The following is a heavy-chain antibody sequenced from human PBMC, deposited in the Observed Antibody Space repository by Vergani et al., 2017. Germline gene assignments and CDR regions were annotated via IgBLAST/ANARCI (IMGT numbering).Heavy chain of an antibody. J-gene: IGHJ4*02. V-gene: IGHV1-69*13. CDR2: IVPIFGTA. Sequence: QVHLLQSGAEVKKPGSSVKVSCKASGVNYRSLAISWVRLAPAQGLEWMGRIVPIFGTANYAQKFQGRVTITADESTSTAYMELSSLRSEDTAVYYCARGYYDSSGSLLDWGQGTLVTVSS. CDR3: ARGYYDSSGSLLD. D-gene: IGHD3-22*01. CDR1: GVNYRSLA.